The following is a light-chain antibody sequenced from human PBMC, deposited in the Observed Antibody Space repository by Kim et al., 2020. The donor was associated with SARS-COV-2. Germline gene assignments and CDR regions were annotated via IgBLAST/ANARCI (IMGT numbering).Light chain of an antibody. V-gene: IGKV3-15*01. CDR2: GAS. CDR3: HQYNDWPPLT. Sequence: EIVMTQSPATLSVSPGERATLSCRASQSVSRNLAWYQQKPGQAPRLLIYGASTRAPGIPARFSGSESGTDFTLTIYSLQSEDFAVYYCHQYNDWPPLTFGGGTKVDIK. CDR1: QSVSRN. J-gene: IGKJ4*01.